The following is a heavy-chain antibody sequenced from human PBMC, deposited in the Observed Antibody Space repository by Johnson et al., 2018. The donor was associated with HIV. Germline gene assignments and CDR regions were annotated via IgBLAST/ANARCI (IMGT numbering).Heavy chain of an antibody. CDR2: ISYDGSNK. CDR3: ARDKMRGDPRRDAFDI. V-gene: IGHV3-30-3*01. CDR1: GFSFSSYT. J-gene: IGHJ3*02. Sequence: VQLVESGGGVVQPGRSLRLSCAASGFSFSSYTMHWVRQAPGKGLEWVAVISYDGSNKYYADSVKGRFTISRDNSKNTLYLQMNSLRAEDTAVYYCARDKMRGDPRRDAFDIWGQGTMVTVSS. D-gene: IGHD2-21*01.